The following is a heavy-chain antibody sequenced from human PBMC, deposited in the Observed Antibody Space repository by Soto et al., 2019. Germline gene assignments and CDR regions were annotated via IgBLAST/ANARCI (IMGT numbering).Heavy chain of an antibody. V-gene: IGHV5-51*01. CDR2: IYPRDSDT. J-gene: IGHJ6*02. Sequence: GESLKISCKGSGYSFTSYWIGWVRPMPGKGLEWMGIIYPRDSDTRYSPAFQGQVTISADRSISTAYLQWSSLKASDTAMYYCASAYSSSRYYYYCMDVWGQGTTVTVSS. CDR1: GYSFTSYW. D-gene: IGHD6-6*01. CDR3: ASAYSSSRYYYYCMDV.